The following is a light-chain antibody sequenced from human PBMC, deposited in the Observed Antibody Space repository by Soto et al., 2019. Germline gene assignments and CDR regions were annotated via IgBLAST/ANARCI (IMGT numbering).Light chain of an antibody. V-gene: IGKV3-15*01. Sequence: EIVMTQSPATLSLSPGERATLSCRASQSVSTNLAWYQQKPGQSPRLLIYGTSTRATDIPARFSASGSGTEFTLTISSLKYEDSAVYYCQQRSNWRITFGQGTRLEIK. J-gene: IGKJ5*01. CDR1: QSVSTN. CDR2: GTS. CDR3: QQRSNWRIT.